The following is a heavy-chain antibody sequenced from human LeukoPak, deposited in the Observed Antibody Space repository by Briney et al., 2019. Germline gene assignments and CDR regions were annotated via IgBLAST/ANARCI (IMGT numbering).Heavy chain of an antibody. CDR1: GFTFSNYW. Sequence: GGSLRLSCAASGFTFSNYWMSWVRQAPGKGLEWVAHIDQDGSEEHYMDSVKARFIISRDNAKNSLSLQMDSLRAEDTAVYYCVRDGGVSGYDLLDYWGQGTLVTVSS. V-gene: IGHV3-7*01. CDR3: VRDGGVSGYDLLDY. D-gene: IGHD5-12*01. CDR2: IDQDGSEE. J-gene: IGHJ4*02.